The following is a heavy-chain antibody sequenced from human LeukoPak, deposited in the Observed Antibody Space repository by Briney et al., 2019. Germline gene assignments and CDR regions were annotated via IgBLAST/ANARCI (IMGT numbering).Heavy chain of an antibody. D-gene: IGHD6-19*01. V-gene: IGHV5-51*01. Sequence: GESLKISCKGSGYSFTSYWIGWVRQMPGKGLEWMGIIYPGDSDTRYSPSFQGQVTISADKSISTAYLQWSTLRASDTARYYCARRAAVPGFDYWGQGTLVTVSS. CDR1: GYSFTSYW. J-gene: IGHJ4*02. CDR3: ARRAAVPGFDY. CDR2: IYPGDSDT.